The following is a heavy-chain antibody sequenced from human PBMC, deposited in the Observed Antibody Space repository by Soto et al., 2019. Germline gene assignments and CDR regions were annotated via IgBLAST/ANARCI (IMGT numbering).Heavy chain of an antibody. J-gene: IGHJ5*02. V-gene: IGHV4-31*03. CDR2: IYYSGST. D-gene: IGHD5-12*01. CDR3: ERDCSGYDRRWFDP. Sequence: TLSLTCTVSGGSISSGGYYWSWIRQHPGKGLEWIGYIYYSGSTYYNPSLKSRVTISVDTSKNQFSLKLSSVTAADTAVYYCERDCSGYDRRWFDPWGQGTLVTVSS. CDR1: GGSISSGGYY.